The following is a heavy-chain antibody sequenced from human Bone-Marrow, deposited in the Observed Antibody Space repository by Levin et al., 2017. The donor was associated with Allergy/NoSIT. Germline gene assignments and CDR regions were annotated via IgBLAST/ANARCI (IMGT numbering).Heavy chain of an antibody. J-gene: IGHJ3*01. CDR3: ARHIVIIAAAIRKGAFDV. CDR2: IRTKDATT. CDR1: GFNFRDSA. Sequence: GGSLRLSCATSGFNFRDSAMSWVRQVPGKGLEWVSTIRTKDATTYYADSVKGRFTISRDNSKATLHLQMNSLTAADTAMYYCARHIVIIAAAIRKGAFDVWGQGKMVAVSS. V-gene: IGHV3-23*01. D-gene: IGHD2-2*02.